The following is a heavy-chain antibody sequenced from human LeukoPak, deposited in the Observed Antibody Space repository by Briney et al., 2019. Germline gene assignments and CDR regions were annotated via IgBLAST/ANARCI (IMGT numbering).Heavy chain of an antibody. CDR1: GFTFSSYA. V-gene: IGHV3-30*09. CDR3: AGGYYYDSSGFTPSYP. D-gene: IGHD3-22*01. J-gene: IGHJ5*02. CDR2: ISYDGSNK. Sequence: GGSLRLSCAASGFTFSSYAMHWVRQAPGKGLEWVAVISYDGSNKYYADSVKGRFAISRDNSKNTLYLQMNSLRAEDTAVYYCAGGYYYDSSGFTPSYPWGQGTLVTVSS.